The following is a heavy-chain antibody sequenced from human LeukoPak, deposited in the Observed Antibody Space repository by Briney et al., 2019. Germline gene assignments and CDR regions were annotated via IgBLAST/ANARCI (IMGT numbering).Heavy chain of an antibody. D-gene: IGHD3-10*01. CDR3: AREMVHYYGSGTNNWFDP. J-gene: IGHJ5*02. CDR2: INPNSGGT. CDR1: GYTFTGYY. V-gene: IGHV1-2*02. Sequence: ASVKVSCKASGYTFTGYYMHWVRQAPGQGLEWMGWINPNSGGTNYAQKFQGRVTMTRDTSISTAYMELSRLRSDDTAVYYCAREMVHYYGSGTNNWFDPWGQGTLVTVSS.